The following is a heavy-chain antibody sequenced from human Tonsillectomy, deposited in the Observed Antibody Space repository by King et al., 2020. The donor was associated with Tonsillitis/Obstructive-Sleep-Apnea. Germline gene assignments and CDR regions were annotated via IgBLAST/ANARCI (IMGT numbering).Heavy chain of an antibody. CDR3: ARGGNFWSGYAYYMDV. Sequence: VQLVESGGGLVQPGGSLRLSCAASGFTFSSYWMHWVRQAPGKGLVWVSRINSDGSSTSDADSVKGRFSISRDNAKNTLYLQMNSLRAEDTAVYYCARGGNFWSGYAYYMDVWGKGTTVTVSS. V-gene: IGHV3-74*01. J-gene: IGHJ6*03. CDR1: GFTFSSYW. D-gene: IGHD3-3*01. CDR2: INSDGSST.